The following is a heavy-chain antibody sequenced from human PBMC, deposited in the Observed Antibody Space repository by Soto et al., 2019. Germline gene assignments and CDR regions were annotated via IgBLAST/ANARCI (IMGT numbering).Heavy chain of an antibody. J-gene: IGHJ5*02. Sequence: PGGSLRLSCAASGFTVSSNYMSWVRQAPGKGLEWVSVIYSGGSTYYADSVKGRFTISRDNSKNTLYLQMNSLRAEDTAVYYCARGLWFGELSRLLSFDPWGQGTLVTVSS. V-gene: IGHV3-66*01. CDR2: IYSGGST. CDR1: GFTVSSNY. CDR3: ARGLWFGELSRLLSFDP. D-gene: IGHD3-10*01.